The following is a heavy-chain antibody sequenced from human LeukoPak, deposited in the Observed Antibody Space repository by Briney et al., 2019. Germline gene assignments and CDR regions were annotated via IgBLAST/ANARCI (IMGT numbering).Heavy chain of an antibody. CDR2: TYYRSKWYN. CDR1: GDSVSSNSAA. V-gene: IGHV6-1*01. Sequence: SQTLSLTCAISGDSVSSNSAAWNWIRQSPSRGLEWLGRTYYRSKWYNDYAVSVKSRITINPDTSKNQFSLQLNSVTPEDTAVYYCARGAVYSSSWYYYYYGMDVWGQGTLVTVSS. D-gene: IGHD6-13*01. CDR3: ARGAVYSSSWYYYYYGMDV. J-gene: IGHJ6*02.